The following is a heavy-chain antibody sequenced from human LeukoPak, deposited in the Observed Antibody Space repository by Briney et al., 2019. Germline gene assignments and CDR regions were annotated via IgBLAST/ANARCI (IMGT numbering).Heavy chain of an antibody. Sequence: PGGPLRLSCAASGFTFSSYGMHWVRQAPGKGLEWVSFIRYDGSDKHYADSVKGRFTVSRDNSKNTLYLQMNSLRAEDTAVYYCAKDLSGSYTDFDSWGQGTLVTVSS. D-gene: IGHD1-26*01. CDR3: AKDLSGSYTDFDS. J-gene: IGHJ4*02. CDR2: IRYDGSDK. CDR1: GFTFSSYG. V-gene: IGHV3-30*02.